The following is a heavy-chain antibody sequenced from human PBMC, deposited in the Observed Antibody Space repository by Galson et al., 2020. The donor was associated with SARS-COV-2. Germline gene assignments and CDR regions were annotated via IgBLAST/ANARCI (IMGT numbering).Heavy chain of an antibody. V-gene: IGHV4-34*01. CDR1: GGSFSDYY. J-gene: IGHJ6*03. D-gene: IGHD3-22*01. CDR2: INHSGST. Sequence: SETLSLTCAVYGGSFSDYYWNWIRQSPGKVLEWIGEINHSGSTKSSPSLKSRVTIAVDTSKNQFSLKLTSMTAADTAVYYCARSRQDVTMIVVAITAYYHYMDVWSKGTTVTISS. CDR3: ARSRQDVTMIVVAITAYYHYMDV.